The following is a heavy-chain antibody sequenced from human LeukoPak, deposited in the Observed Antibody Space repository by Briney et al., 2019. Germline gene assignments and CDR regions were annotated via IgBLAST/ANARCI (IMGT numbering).Heavy chain of an antibody. CDR1: GFTFSDYG. J-gene: IGHJ3*02. V-gene: IGHV3-30*02. CDR3: ATSLVVLITHDVFDI. CDR2: IRYDGSNK. D-gene: IGHD3-22*01. Sequence: GGSLRPSCAASGFTFSDYGMHWVRPAPGKGLEWMAFIRYDGSNKFYADSLKGRFTISRDNSKNTVYLQMNSLRAEDTAVYYCATSLVVLITHDVFDIWGQGTMVTVSS.